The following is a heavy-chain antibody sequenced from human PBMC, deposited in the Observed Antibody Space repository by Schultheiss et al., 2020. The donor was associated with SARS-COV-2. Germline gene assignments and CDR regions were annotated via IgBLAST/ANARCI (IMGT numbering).Heavy chain of an antibody. J-gene: IGHJ6*03. V-gene: IGHV3-66*01. D-gene: IGHD3-3*01. CDR2: IYSGGST. CDR1: GFTVSSNY. CDR3: ARVDIWNYYYYMDV. Sequence: GGSLRLSCAASGFTVSSNYMTWVRQAPGKGLEWVSVIYSGGSTYYADSVKGRFTISRDNSKNTLYLQMNSLRAEDTAVYYCARVDIWNYYYYMDVWGKGTTVTVSS.